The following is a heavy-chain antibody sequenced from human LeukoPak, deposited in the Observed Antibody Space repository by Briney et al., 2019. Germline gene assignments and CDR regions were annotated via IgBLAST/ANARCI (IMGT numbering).Heavy chain of an antibody. CDR2: IYYSGST. CDR1: GGSIRSGGSY. V-gene: IGHV4-31*03. J-gene: IGHJ4*02. CDR3: ARVVGYCSGGSCYYFDS. D-gene: IGHD2-15*01. Sequence: SETLSLTCTVSGGSIRSGGSYWSWIRQHPGKGLEWIGYIYYSGSTYYNPSLKSRVTISVDTSKNQFSLELSSVTAADTAVYYCARVVGYCSGGSCYYFDSWGQGTLVTISS.